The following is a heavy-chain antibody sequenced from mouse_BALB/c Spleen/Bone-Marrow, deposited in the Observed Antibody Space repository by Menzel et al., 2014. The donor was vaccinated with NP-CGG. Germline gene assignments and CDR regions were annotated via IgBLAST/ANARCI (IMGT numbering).Heavy chain of an antibody. CDR1: GFTFSSFG. J-gene: IGHJ3*01. Sequence: EVKLVESGGGLVQPGGSRKLSCAASGFTFSSFGMHWVRQAPEKGLEWVAYISSGSSTIYYADTVKGRFTISRDNPKNTLFLQMTSLRSEDTAMYYCASPYGNYPWFAYWGQGTLVTVSA. CDR2: ISSGSSTI. CDR3: ASPYGNYPWFAY. V-gene: IGHV5-17*02. D-gene: IGHD2-1*01.